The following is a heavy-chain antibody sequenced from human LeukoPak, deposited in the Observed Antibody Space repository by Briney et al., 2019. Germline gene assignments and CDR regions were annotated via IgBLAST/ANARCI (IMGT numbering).Heavy chain of an antibody. V-gene: IGHV4-30-4*07. J-gene: IGHJ4*02. CDR2: IYHSGTT. CDR3: ARDRGRSVYSSSSDY. CDR1: GVAISRGGYA. Sequence: SETLSLTCAVSGVAISRGGYAWNWIRQPPGKGLEWIAYIYHSGTTYYNPSLKSRATISVDTSKNQFSLKLSSVTAADTAVYYCARDRGRSVYSSSSDYWGQGTLVTVSS. D-gene: IGHD6-6*01.